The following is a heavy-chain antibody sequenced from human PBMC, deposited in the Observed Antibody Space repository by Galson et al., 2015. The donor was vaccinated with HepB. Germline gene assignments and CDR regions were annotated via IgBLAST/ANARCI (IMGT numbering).Heavy chain of an antibody. Sequence: TLSLTCTVSGGSISSGGYYWSWIRQHPGKGLEWIGYIYYSGSTYYNPSLKSRVTISVDTSKNQFSLKLSSVTAADTAVYYCARDRRLQQQLVRVYGMDVWGQGTTVTVSS. V-gene: IGHV4-31*03. CDR1: GGSISSGGYY. J-gene: IGHJ6*02. D-gene: IGHD6-13*01. CDR3: ARDRRLQQQLVRVYGMDV. CDR2: IYYSGST.